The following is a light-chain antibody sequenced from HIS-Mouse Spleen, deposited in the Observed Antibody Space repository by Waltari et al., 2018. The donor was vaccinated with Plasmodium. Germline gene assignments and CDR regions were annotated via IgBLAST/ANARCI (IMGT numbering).Light chain of an antibody. Sequence: QSALTQPASVSGSPGQSITISCTGTSSDVGSYNLVSGYQQHPGKAPKLRIYEGSKRPSGVSNRFSWSKSCNTASLTISGLQAEDEADYYCCSYAGSSTLVFGGGTKLTVL. CDR3: CSYAGSSTLV. CDR1: SSDVGSYNL. J-gene: IGLJ3*02. CDR2: EGS. V-gene: IGLV2-23*01.